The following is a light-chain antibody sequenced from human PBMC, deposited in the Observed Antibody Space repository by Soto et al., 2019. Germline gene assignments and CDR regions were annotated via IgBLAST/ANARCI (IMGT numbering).Light chain of an antibody. CDR1: SSDVGGYNY. Sequence: QSALTQPASVSGSPGQSITISCTGTSSDVGGYNYVSWYQQHPGKAPKLMIYEVSNRPSGVSNRFSGSKSGNTASLTISGLRAEDEAVYYCSSYISTTRMFGGGTKVTVL. V-gene: IGLV2-14*01. CDR2: EVS. J-gene: IGLJ3*02. CDR3: SSYISTTRM.